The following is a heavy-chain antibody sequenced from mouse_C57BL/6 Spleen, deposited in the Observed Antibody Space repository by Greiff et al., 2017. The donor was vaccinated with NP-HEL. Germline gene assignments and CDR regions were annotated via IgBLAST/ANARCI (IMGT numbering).Heavy chain of an antibody. D-gene: IGHD1-1*01. J-gene: IGHJ4*01. Sequence: QVQLKQSGAELARPGASVKMSCKASGYTFTSYTMHWVKQRPGQGLEWIGYINPSSGYTKYNQKFKDKATLTADKSSSTAYMQLSSLTSEDSAVSYYARPYGCDAMDYWGQGTSVTVSS. CDR1: GYTFTSYT. CDR2: INPSSGYT. CDR3: ARPYGCDAMDY. V-gene: IGHV1-4*01.